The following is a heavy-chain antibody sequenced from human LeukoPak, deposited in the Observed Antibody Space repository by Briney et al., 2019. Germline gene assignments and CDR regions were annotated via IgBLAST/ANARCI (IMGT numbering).Heavy chain of an antibody. Sequence: GGSLRLSCAASGFTFSSYSMNWVRQAPGKGLEWVSSISSSSSYIYYADSVKGRFTISRDNARNTLYLQMNSLRAEDTAVYYCASHGDYDAFDIWGQGTMVTVSS. D-gene: IGHD4-17*01. CDR3: ASHGDYDAFDI. J-gene: IGHJ3*02. CDR2: ISSSSSYI. CDR1: GFTFSSYS. V-gene: IGHV3-21*01.